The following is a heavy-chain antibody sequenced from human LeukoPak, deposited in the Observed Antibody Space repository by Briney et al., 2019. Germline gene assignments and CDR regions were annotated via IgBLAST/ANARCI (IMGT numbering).Heavy chain of an antibody. CDR2: IRHDGSNK. CDR1: GFPFSSYA. CDR3: TKVRLLGALDDAFDV. V-gene: IGHV3-30*02. D-gene: IGHD7-27*01. J-gene: IGHJ3*01. Sequence: GGSLRLSCAASGFPFSSYAMHWVRQAPGKGLEWVAFIRHDGSNKYHSNSVQGRFTISRDNSRNTLYLQLNSLRPEDTAVYYCTKVRLLGALDDAFDVWGQGTMVTVSS.